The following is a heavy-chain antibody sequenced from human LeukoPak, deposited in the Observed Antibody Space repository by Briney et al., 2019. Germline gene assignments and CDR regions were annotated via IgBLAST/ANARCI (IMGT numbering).Heavy chain of an antibody. CDR3: SRDPTYYLRYGYFDY. J-gene: IGHJ4*02. CDR1: GFTLSSSA. V-gene: IGHV3-21*01. CDR2: INNVGSHI. D-gene: IGHD1-26*01. Sequence: PGGSLRLSCAASGFTLSSSAMNWVRQAPGKGLEWVSSINNVGSHIYYAGSVKGRFTISRDNTKNSLYLQMNSLRAEDTAVYYCSRDPTYYLRYGYFDYWGQGALVTDSS.